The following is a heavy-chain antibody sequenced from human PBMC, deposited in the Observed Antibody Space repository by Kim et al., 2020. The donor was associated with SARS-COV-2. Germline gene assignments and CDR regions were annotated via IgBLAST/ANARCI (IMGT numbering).Heavy chain of an antibody. Sequence: PSLKSRVTISVDTSTNQFSLELSSVTAADTAVYYCARARGSGSYKDAFDIWGQGTMVTVSS. V-gene: IGHV4-31*02. D-gene: IGHD3-10*01. CDR3: ARARGSGSYKDAFDI. J-gene: IGHJ3*02.